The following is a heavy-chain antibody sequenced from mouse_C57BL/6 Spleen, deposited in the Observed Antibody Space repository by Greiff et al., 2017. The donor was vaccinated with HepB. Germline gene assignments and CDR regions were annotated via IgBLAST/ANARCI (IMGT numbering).Heavy chain of an antibody. CDR1: GYTFTSYW. Sequence: VQLQQSGAELVKAGASVKMSCKASGYTFTSYWMHWVKQRLGQGLEWFAETNPTNGRTYYNEKFKSKATLTVDKSSSTAYMLLSGPTFADSAVYYCARIKKIVATYFDYWGQGTTLTGSS. CDR3: ARIKKIVATYFDY. D-gene: IGHD1-1*01. V-gene: IGHV1S81*02. J-gene: IGHJ2*01. CDR2: TNPTNGRT.